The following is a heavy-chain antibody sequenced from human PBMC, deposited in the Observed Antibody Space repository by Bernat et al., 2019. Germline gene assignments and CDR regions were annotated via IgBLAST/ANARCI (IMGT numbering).Heavy chain of an antibody. CDR3: AMTRRGGVPPGYGY. Sequence: GGSFSGYYWSWIRQSPGKGLDWIGDITHSGSTNYNPSLKIRVTISVDTSKNHFSLKLSSLTAADTAVYYCAMTRRGGVPPGYGYWGQGTL. CDR2: ITHSGST. J-gene: IGHJ4*02. CDR1: GGSFSGYY. V-gene: IGHV4-34*01. D-gene: IGHD2-2*01.